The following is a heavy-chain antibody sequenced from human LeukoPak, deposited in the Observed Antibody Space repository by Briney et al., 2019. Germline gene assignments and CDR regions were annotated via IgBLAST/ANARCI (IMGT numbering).Heavy chain of an antibody. Sequence: GASVMVSCKASGYTFTNYGISWVRQAPGQGLEWMAWISANNGETRYAQNLQGRLTMTTDTSTSTAYMELRSLRPDDTAVYYCARVPPSAHQPLSSDYWGQGTQVTVSS. V-gene: IGHV1-18*04. CDR3: ARVPPSAHQPLSSDY. CDR2: ISANNGET. J-gene: IGHJ4*02. CDR1: GYTFTNYG. D-gene: IGHD2-2*01.